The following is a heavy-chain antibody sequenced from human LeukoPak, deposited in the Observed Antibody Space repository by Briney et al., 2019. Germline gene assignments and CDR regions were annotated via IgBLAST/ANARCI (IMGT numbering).Heavy chain of an antibody. CDR3: ARVRYSSSSHYYYYYMDV. CDR2: IYASGST. D-gene: IGHD6-6*01. J-gene: IGHJ6*03. Sequence: SETLSLTCTVSGGSISNLNYYWSWIRQPAGEGLEWIGRIYASGSTNYNPSLKSRVTISADTSRNQFSLKLTSVTAADTAVYYCARVRYSSSSHYYYYYMDVWGKGTTVTVSS. CDR1: GGSISNLNYY. V-gene: IGHV4-61*02.